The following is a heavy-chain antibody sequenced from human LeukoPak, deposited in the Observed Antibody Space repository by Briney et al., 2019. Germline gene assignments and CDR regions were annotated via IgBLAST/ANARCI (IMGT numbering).Heavy chain of an antibody. D-gene: IGHD6-19*01. CDR2: TYYRSKWYN. J-gene: IGHJ6*02. Sequence: SQTLSLTCAISGDGVSSNSAAWNWIRQSPSRGLEWLGRTYYRSKWYNDYAVSVKSLITINPDTSQNEFSLQLNSVTPKDTAVYYCARARIAVAGTKGRYYYYGMDVWGQGTTVTVSS. CDR3: ARARIAVAGTKGRYYYYGMDV. V-gene: IGHV6-1*01. CDR1: GDGVSSNSAA.